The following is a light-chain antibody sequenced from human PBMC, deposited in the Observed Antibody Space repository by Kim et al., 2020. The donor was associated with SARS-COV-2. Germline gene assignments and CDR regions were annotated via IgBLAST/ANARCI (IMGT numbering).Light chain of an antibody. CDR3: VLYMGGGLWV. V-gene: IGLV8-61*01. Sequence: QTVVTQEPSFSVSPGGTVTLTCGLTSGSVSTSHYASWYQQTPGQAPRTLIYSTKTRSSGVPDRFSGSILGNKAALTITGAQADDESDYYCVLYMGGGLWVFGGGTKVTVL. CDR1: SGSVSTSHY. J-gene: IGLJ3*02. CDR2: STK.